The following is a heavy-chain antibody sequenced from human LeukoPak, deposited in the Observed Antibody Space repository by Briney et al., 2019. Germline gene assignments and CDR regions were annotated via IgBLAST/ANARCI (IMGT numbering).Heavy chain of an antibody. J-gene: IGHJ4*02. Sequence: PGGSLRLSCAASGFTFSSYWMSWVRQAPGKGLEWVANIKQDGSEKKYVDSVKGRFIISRDNAKNSLYLQMNSLRAEDTAVYYCARVGWLRFFDYWGQGTLVTVSS. V-gene: IGHV3-7*02. CDR2: IKQDGSEK. CDR1: GFTFSSYW. CDR3: ARVGWLRFFDY. D-gene: IGHD5-12*01.